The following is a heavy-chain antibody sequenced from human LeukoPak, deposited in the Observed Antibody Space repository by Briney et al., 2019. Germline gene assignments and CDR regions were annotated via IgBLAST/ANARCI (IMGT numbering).Heavy chain of an antibody. V-gene: IGHV3-7*01. CDR2: IKPDGSEK. Sequence: PGGSLRLSCAAPGFTFSSSWMSWVRQAPGKGLEWVTNIKPDGSEKYYVDSVKGRFTISRDNAKNSLFLQMNSLRAEDTALYYCARDTVGVTDYWGQGTLVTVSS. J-gene: IGHJ4*02. CDR3: ARDTVGVTDY. CDR1: GFTFSSSW. D-gene: IGHD1-26*01.